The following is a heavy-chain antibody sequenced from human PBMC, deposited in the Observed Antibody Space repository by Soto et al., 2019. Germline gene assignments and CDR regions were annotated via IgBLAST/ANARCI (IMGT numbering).Heavy chain of an antibody. CDR3: ARTDYGTAYFDP. J-gene: IGHJ5*02. CDR1: GDSISSGNHY. CDR2: IFYSGTA. V-gene: IGHV4-30-4*01. Sequence: LSLTCTVSGDSISSGNHYWSWIRQPPGKGLEWIGYIFYSGTAYYNPSLKSRLTISVDTSKNQFSLKLSSVTAADTAVYYCARTDYGTAYFDPWGQGSRSPSPQ. D-gene: IGHD1-1*01.